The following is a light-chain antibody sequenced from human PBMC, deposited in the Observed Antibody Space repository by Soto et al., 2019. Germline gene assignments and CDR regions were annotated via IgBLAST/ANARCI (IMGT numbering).Light chain of an antibody. CDR3: QQYGSSPWT. CDR2: DAS. CDR1: QSVSSSY. J-gene: IGKJ1*01. Sequence: EIVLTQSPGTLSLSPGERATLSCGASQSVSSSYVAWYQQKPGQTPRLLIYDASSRATGIPERFSGSESGTDFTLTISRLEPEDFAVYYCQQYGSSPWTFDQGTKVEVK. V-gene: IGKV3-20*01.